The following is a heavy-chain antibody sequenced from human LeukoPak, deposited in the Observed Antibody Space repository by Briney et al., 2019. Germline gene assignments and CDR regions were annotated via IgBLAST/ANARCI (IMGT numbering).Heavy chain of an antibody. D-gene: IGHD3-22*01. CDR3: ARDEHQYYHASSGRFDY. Sequence: AGSLRLSCAASGFTFSYYWMGWVRQAPGKALECVANKKQDGSEKYYVDSVKGRFTISRDNAKNSLYLQRNSMRAEDTAVYYCARDEHQYYHASSGRFDYWGQGILVTVSS. V-gene: IGHV3-7*04. CDR1: GFTFSYYW. CDR2: KKQDGSEK. J-gene: IGHJ4*02.